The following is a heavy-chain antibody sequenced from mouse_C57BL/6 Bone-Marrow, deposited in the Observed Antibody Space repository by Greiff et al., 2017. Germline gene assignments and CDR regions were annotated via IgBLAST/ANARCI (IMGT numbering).Heavy chain of an antibody. CDR3: ARTRFAY. Sequence: QVQLQQSGAELARPGASVTMSCKASGYTFTSYSMHWVTQRPGQGLEWIGYINPSSGYTKSNQKFKDKATLTADKSSSTAYMQLGSLPSGDSAVYYCARTRFAYWGQGTLVTVSA. V-gene: IGHV1-4*01. CDR2: INPSSGYT. CDR1: GYTFTSYS. J-gene: IGHJ3*01.